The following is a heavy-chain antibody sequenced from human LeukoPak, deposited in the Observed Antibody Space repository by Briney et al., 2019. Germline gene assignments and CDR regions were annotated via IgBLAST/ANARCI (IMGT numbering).Heavy chain of an antibody. J-gene: IGHJ5*02. CDR3: ARGADGVSSNSRGWFDP. V-gene: IGHV3-21*01. CDR2: ISTSSSYI. CDR1: GFTFSSYS. D-gene: IGHD2-15*01. Sequence: GGSLRLSCTASGFTFSSYSMNWVRQAPGKGLEWVSSISTSSSYIYYADSVKGRFTISRDNARNSLYLQMNTLRAEDTAVYSCARGADGVSSNSRGWFDPWGQGTLVTVSS.